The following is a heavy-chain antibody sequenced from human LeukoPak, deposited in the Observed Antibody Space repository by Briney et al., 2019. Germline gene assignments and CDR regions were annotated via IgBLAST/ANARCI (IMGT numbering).Heavy chain of an antibody. J-gene: IGHJ4*02. V-gene: IGHV3-23*01. CDR2: IGGSGDKT. D-gene: IGHD6-19*01. Sequence: GGSLRLSCAASGFTFIRNAISWVRQAPGKGLGWVSTIGGSGDKTFYADSVKGRFTISRDNSKNMLHLQMSSLTGEDTALYYCVRRGDASSGWGDHDYWGQGALVTVSS. CDR1: GFTFIRNA. CDR3: VRRGDASSGWGDHDY.